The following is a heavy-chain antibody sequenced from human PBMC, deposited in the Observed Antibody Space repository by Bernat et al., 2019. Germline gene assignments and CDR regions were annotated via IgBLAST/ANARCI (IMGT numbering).Heavy chain of an antibody. V-gene: IGHV2-5*02. CDR1: GLSLTTSGVG. Sequence: QITLKESGPTLVKPTQTLTLTCTFSGLSLTTSGVGVGWIRQPPGKALEWLAVIYWDEDERYSPSLKSRLTITKDTSKNQVVLTMTNMDPVDTATYYCTHTVTIVPHYYYMDVWGRGTTVTVSS. CDR2: IYWDEDE. CDR3: THTVTIVPHYYYMDV. J-gene: IGHJ6*03. D-gene: IGHD6-6*01.